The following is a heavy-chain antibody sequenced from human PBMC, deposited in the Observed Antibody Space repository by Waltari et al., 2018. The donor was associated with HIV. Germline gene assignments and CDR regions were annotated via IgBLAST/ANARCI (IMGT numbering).Heavy chain of an antibody. CDR2: ITGSGGSP. J-gene: IGHJ4*02. CDR1: GFTFRDYA. Sequence: EVQLLESGGDLVQPGGSLRLSCSASGFTFRDYAMSGVRQAPGKGLEWVSSITGSGGSPEFADSVKGRFTISRDNSKNTLYLQMNNLRGEDTAVYYCVRSVDYWGQGTLVTVSS. V-gene: IGHV3-23*01. CDR3: VRSVDY.